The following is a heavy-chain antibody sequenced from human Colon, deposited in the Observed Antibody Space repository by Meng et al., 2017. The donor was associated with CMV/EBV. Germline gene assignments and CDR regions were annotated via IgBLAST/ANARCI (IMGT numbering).Heavy chain of an antibody. CDR3: AKDLVREIVPAALVLDA. D-gene: IGHD2-2*01. CDR2: IYDTGTT. CDR1: GFSVSRNY. J-gene: IGHJ6*02. V-gene: IGHV3-53*01. Sequence: GESLKISCAASGFSVSRNYVSWVRQGPGKGLEWLSVIYDTGTTYYADSVKGRFTMSRDNSENTLYLQMNSLRDEDTAVYYCAKDLVREIVPAALVLDAWGQGTTVTVSS.